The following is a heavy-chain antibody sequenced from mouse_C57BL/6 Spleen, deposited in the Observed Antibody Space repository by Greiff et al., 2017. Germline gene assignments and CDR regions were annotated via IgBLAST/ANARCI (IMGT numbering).Heavy chain of an antibody. CDR3: ARSATTVVAHYWYFDV. Sequence: VQLQQSGAELMKPGASVKLSCKATGYTFTGYWIEWVKQRPGHGLEWIGEILPGSGSTNYNEKFKGKATFTADTSSNTAYMQLSSLTTEDSAIYYCARSATTVVAHYWYFDVRGTGTTVTVSS. CDR2: ILPGSGST. V-gene: IGHV1-9*01. D-gene: IGHD1-1*01. J-gene: IGHJ1*03. CDR1: GYTFTGYW.